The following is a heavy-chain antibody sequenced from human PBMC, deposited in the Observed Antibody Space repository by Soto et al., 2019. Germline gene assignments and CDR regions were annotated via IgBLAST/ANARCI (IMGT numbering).Heavy chain of an antibody. CDR3: ARDGYSSGDYYYGMDV. J-gene: IGHJ6*02. CDR1: GGSISSYY. D-gene: IGHD6-19*01. CDR2: IYYSGST. Sequence: SETLSLTCTVSGGSISSYYWSWIRQPPGKGLEWIGYIYYSGSTNYNPSLKSRVTISVDTSKNQFSLKLSSVTAADTAVYYCARDGYSSGDYYYGMDVWGQGTTVTVSS. V-gene: IGHV4-59*01.